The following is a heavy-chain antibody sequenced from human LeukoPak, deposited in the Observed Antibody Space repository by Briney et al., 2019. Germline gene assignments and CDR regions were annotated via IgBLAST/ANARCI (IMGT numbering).Heavy chain of an antibody. CDR2: IHYSGST. CDR1: GGSISSYY. Sequence: SETLSLTCTVSGGSISSYYWSWIRQPPGKGLEWIGHIHYSGSTNYNPSLKSRVTILVDTSKNQFSLKLSSVTAADTAVYYCARVEEGYGSGRRENYYYYYMDVWGKGTTVTISS. CDR3: ARVEEGYGSGRRENYYYYYMDV. V-gene: IGHV4-59*01. J-gene: IGHJ6*03. D-gene: IGHD3-10*01.